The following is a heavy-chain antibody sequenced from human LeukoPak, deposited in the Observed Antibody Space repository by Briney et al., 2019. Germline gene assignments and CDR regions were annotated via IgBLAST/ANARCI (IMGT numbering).Heavy chain of an antibody. Sequence: PEASVKVSCKASGYTFTSYGISWVRQAPGQGLEWMGWISAYNGNTNYAQKLQGRVTMTTDTSTSTAYMELRSLRSDDTAVYYCARESYDSSGYTFDYWGQGTLVTVSS. D-gene: IGHD3-22*01. V-gene: IGHV1-18*01. CDR3: ARESYDSSGYTFDY. CDR2: ISAYNGNT. J-gene: IGHJ4*02. CDR1: GYTFTSYG.